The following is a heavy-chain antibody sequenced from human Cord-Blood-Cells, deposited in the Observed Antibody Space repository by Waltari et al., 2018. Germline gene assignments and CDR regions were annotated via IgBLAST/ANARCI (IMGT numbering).Heavy chain of an antibody. D-gene: IGHD2-15*01. J-gene: IGHJ4*02. CDR2: INAGNGNT. CDR3: ATLFCSGGSCYDY. CDR1: GYTFTSYA. Sequence: QVQLVQSGAEVKKPGASVKVSCKASGYTFTSYAMHWVRQAPGQRLEWMGWINAGNGNTKDSQKFQGRVTITRDTSASTAYMGLSSLRSEDTAVYYCATLFCSGGSCYDYWGQGTLVTVSS. V-gene: IGHV1-3*01.